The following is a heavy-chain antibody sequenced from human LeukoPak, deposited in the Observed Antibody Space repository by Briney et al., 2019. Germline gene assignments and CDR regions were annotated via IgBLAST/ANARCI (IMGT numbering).Heavy chain of an antibody. CDR2: ISYDGTNK. CDR3: ARDTSWSFDY. V-gene: IGHV3-30-3*01. J-gene: IGHJ4*02. Sequence: PGKSLRLPCAASGFTFSSYAINWVRQAPGKGLEWVAVISYDGTNKNYADSVKGRFTISSDNAKNSLYLQMNSLRDEDTAVYYCARDTSWSFDYWGQGTQVTVST. D-gene: IGHD2-8*01. CDR1: GFTFSSYA.